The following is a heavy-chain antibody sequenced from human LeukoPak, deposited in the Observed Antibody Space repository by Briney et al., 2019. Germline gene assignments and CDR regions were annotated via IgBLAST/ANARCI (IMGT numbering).Heavy chain of an antibody. D-gene: IGHD1-26*01. Sequence: PGGSLRLSCAAPGFTFSSYGMHWVRQAPGKGLEWVSSISSSSSYIYYADSVKGRFTISRDNAKNSLYLQMNSLRAEDTAVYYCARLVGATDFDYWGQGTLVTVSS. V-gene: IGHV3-21*01. CDR3: ARLVGATDFDY. CDR2: ISSSSSYI. CDR1: GFTFSSYG. J-gene: IGHJ4*02.